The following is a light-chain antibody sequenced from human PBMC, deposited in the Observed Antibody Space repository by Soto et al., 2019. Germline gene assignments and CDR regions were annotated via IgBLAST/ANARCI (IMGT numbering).Light chain of an antibody. CDR2: DVS. CDR1: SSDVGGYNY. V-gene: IGLV2-14*01. Sequence: QSALTQPASVSGSPGQSITISCTGTSSDVGGYNYVSWYQQHSGKAPKLMIYDVSNRPSGVSNRFSGSKSGNTASLTISGLQAEDEADYYCSSYTTSSNLVFGGGTKVTVL. J-gene: IGLJ2*01. CDR3: SSYTTSSNLV.